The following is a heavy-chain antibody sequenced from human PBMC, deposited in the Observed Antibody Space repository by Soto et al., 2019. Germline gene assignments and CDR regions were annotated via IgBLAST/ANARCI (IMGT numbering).Heavy chain of an antibody. CDR3: ARAGILWFGMDV. CDR1: GGSISSGDYY. V-gene: IGHV4-30-4*01. D-gene: IGHD3-10*01. J-gene: IGHJ6*02. CDR2: IYYSGST. Sequence: SETLSLTCTVSGGSISSGDYYWSWIRQPPGKGLEWIGYIYYSGSTYYNPSLKSRVTISVDTSKNQFSLKLSSVTAADTAVYYCARAGILWFGMDVWGQGTTVTVSS.